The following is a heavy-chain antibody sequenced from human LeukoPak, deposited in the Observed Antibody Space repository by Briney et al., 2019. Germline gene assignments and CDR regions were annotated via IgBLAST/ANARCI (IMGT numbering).Heavy chain of an antibody. CDR1: GGPIISSIYY. J-gene: IGHJ6*03. Sequence: PSETLSLTCTVSGGPIISSIYYWGWIRQSPGKGLEWIGSIYNSGTTYYNPSLKSRVTISVGTAKNQFSLKLSSVTAADTAVYYCARVIFYDYVWGSYRKPWRDYYYMDVWGKGTTVTVSS. D-gene: IGHD3-16*02. V-gene: IGHV4-39*07. CDR2: IYNSGTT. CDR3: ARVIFYDYVWGSYRKPWRDYYYMDV.